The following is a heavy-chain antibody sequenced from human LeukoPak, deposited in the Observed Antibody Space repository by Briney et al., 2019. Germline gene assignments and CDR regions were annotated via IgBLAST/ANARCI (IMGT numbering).Heavy chain of an antibody. Sequence: GGSLRLSCAASGFTFSSYGMHWVRQAPGKGLEWVAVIWYDGSNKYYADSVKGRFTISRDNSKNTLYLLMNSLRAEDTAVYYCAKDHHDFWGPYNWFDPWGQGTLVTVSS. D-gene: IGHD3-3*01. CDR3: AKDHHDFWGPYNWFDP. V-gene: IGHV3-33*06. CDR2: IWYDGSNK. J-gene: IGHJ5*02. CDR1: GFTFSSYG.